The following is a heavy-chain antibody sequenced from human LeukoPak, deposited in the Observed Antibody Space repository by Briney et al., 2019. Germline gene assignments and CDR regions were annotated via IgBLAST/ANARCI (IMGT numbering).Heavy chain of an antibody. Sequence: SETLSLTCSVSGGSIGRYYWSWIRQPPGKGLEWIGHIYYSGSTNYNPSLKSRVTILVDTSKNQFSLKLSSVTAADTAVYYCAKDRSDAFDIWGQGTMVTVSS. CDR1: GGSIGRYY. CDR3: AKDRSDAFDI. V-gene: IGHV4-59*01. CDR2: IYYSGST. D-gene: IGHD1-26*01. J-gene: IGHJ3*02.